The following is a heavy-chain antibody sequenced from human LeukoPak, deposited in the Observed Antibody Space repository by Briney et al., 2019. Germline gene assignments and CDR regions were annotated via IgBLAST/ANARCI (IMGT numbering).Heavy chain of an antibody. Sequence: GGSLRLSCEASGFTFSSYEINWVRQPPGRGLEWVSYISVGGSIMYYADSVTGRFTISRDNAKNSLYLQMINLRVEDTALYYCARRSSGWYAFDIWGQGTVVSVSS. D-gene: IGHD6-13*01. CDR1: GFTFSSYE. V-gene: IGHV3-48*03. J-gene: IGHJ3*02. CDR2: ISVGGSIM. CDR3: ARRSSGWYAFDI.